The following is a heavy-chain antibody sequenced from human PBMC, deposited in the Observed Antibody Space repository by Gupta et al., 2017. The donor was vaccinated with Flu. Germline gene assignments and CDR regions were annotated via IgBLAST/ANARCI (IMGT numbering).Heavy chain of an antibody. J-gene: IGHJ4*02. V-gene: IGHV4-59*03. CDR2: IYWSGST. D-gene: IGHD1-26*01. CDR3: VGSGHYNHFEY. CDR1: GGPIASYY. Sequence: QVQLQESGPGLVRPSETLSLTCTVPGGPIASYYWTWIRQPPGKGLEWIGYIYWSGSTNYNPSLKSRVIMSVDTSKKQFSLKLSSVTAADTAFYYCVGSGHYNHFEYWGQGPLVTVSS.